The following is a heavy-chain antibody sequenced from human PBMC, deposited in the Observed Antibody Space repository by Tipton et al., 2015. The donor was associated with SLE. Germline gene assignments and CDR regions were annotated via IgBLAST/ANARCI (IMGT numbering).Heavy chain of an antibody. J-gene: IGHJ4*02. CDR1: GFTFSSYG. D-gene: IGHD3-10*01. CDR3: ATRGGGSMVQGVIISYFDY. Sequence: SLRLSCAASGFTFSSYGMHWVRQAPGKGLEWVAFLRYDGSNKYYADSVKGRFTISRDNSKNTLYLQMNSLRAEDTAVYYCATRGGGSMVQGVIISYFDYWGQGTLVTVSS. CDR2: LRYDGSNK. V-gene: IGHV3-30*02.